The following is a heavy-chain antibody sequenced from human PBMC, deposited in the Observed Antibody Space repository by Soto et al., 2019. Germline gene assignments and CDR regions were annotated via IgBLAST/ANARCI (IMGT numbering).Heavy chain of an antibody. D-gene: IGHD3-10*01. CDR2: ISGSGGST. V-gene: IGHV3-23*01. Sequence: GGSLRLSCAASGFTFSSYAMSWVRQAPGKGLEWVSAISGSGGSTYYADSVKGRFTISRDNSKNTLYLQMNSLRAEDTAVYYCAKYYYGSGSVQHPKNYYYYMDVWGKGTTVTVSS. CDR3: AKYYYGSGSVQHPKNYYYYMDV. J-gene: IGHJ6*03. CDR1: GFTFSSYA.